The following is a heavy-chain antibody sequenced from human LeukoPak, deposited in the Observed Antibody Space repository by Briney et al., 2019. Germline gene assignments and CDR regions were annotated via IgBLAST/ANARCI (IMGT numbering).Heavy chain of an antibody. Sequence: SETLSLTCTVSGGSISSYYWSWIRQPPGEGLEWIGYIYYTGSTNYNPSLKSRVTLSIDASKNQFSLKLSSVTAADTAVYYCARGGPVTVDYWGQGTLVTVSS. V-gene: IGHV4-59*01. D-gene: IGHD2-21*02. CDR3: ARGGPVTVDY. CDR1: GGSISSYY. J-gene: IGHJ4*02. CDR2: IYYTGST.